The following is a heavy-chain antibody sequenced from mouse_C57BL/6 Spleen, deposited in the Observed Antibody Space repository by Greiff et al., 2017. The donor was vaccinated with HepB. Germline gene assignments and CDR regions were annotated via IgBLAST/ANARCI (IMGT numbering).Heavy chain of an antibody. J-gene: IGHJ2*01. CDR3: ARIGDYGHCLDY. D-gene: IGHD2-1*01. V-gene: IGHV2-6-2*01. Sequence: VKLVESGPDLVAPSQSLSITCTVSGFSLTSYGVHWVRQPPGKGLEWLVVIWSDGSTTYNSALKSRLSISKDNSKSQVFLKMNSLQTDDTAMYYCARIGDYGHCLDYWGQGTTLTVSS. CDR1: GFSLTSYG. CDR2: IWSDGST.